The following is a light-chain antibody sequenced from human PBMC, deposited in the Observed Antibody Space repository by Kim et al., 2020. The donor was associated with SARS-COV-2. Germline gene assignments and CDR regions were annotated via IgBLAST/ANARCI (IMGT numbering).Light chain of an antibody. J-gene: IGKJ5*01. Sequence: FPGERATLSCRASQSISSNLAWYRQKPGQAPRLLIYGASTRATGVPARFSGSGSGTEFTLTISSLQSEDFAVYYCQQYNNWAPITFGQGTRLEIK. CDR1: QSISSN. CDR2: GAS. CDR3: QQYNNWAPIT. V-gene: IGKV3-15*01.